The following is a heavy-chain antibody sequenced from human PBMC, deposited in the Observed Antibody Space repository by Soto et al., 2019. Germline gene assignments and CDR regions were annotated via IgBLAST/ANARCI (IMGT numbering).Heavy chain of an antibody. Sequence: ASETLSLTCTVSGGSISSGGYYWSWIRQHPGKGLEWIGYIYYSGSTYYNPSLKSRVTISVDTSKNQFSLKLSSVTAADTAVYYCARAYNWNDGSFDYWGQGTLVTVSS. D-gene: IGHD1-20*01. CDR3: ARAYNWNDGSFDY. V-gene: IGHV4-31*03. CDR1: GGSISSGGYY. J-gene: IGHJ4*02. CDR2: IYYSGST.